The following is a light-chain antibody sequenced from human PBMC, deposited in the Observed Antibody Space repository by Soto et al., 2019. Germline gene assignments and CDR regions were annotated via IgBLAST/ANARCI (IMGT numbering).Light chain of an antibody. CDR3: QQYANLPAT. V-gene: IGKV1-33*01. Sequence: DLQMTQSPSSLSASVGDRVTITCQASQDITNYLNWYQQKPGKAPKLLIYDASNLETGVPSRFSGSGSGTDFTFTISSLQPEDIATYYCQQYANLPATFGQGTRLEIK. CDR2: DAS. J-gene: IGKJ5*01. CDR1: QDITNY.